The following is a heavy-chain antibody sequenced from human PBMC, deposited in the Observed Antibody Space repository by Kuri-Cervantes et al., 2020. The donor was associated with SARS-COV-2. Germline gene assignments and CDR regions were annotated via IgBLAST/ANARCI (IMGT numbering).Heavy chain of an antibody. CDR2: ISAYNGNT. Sequence: ASVKVSCKASGGTFSSYAISWVRQAPGQGLEWMGWISAYNGNTNYAQKLQGRVTMTTDTSTSTAYMELRSLRSDDTAVYYCARDIREDGYGYWGQGTLVTVSS. V-gene: IGHV1-18*01. CDR1: GGTFSSYA. CDR3: ARDIREDGYGY. J-gene: IGHJ4*02. D-gene: IGHD3-3*02.